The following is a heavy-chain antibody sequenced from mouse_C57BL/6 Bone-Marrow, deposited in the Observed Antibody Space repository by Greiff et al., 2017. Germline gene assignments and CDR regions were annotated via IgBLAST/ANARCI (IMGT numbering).Heavy chain of an antibody. Sequence: QVQLQQPGAELVKPGASVKMSRKASGYTFTSYWITWVKQRPGQGLEWIGDIYPGSGSTNYNEKFKGKATLTVDTSSSTAYMQLSSLTSEDSAVYYCAGYYGNLAWFAYWGQGTLVTVSA. CDR1: GYTFTSYW. CDR3: AGYYGNLAWFAY. J-gene: IGHJ3*01. V-gene: IGHV1-55*01. D-gene: IGHD2-1*01. CDR2: IYPGSGST.